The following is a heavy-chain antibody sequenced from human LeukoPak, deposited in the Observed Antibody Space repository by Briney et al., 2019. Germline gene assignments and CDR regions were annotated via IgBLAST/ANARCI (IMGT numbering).Heavy chain of an antibody. V-gene: IGHV3-74*01. D-gene: IGHD3-22*01. Sequence: GGSLRLSCAASGITFGNNWMHWVRQGPGKGLVWISRINSDGGGAIYADSVKGRFTISRDNSKNTLYLQMNSLRAEDTAVYYCARELTYYYDSSGYLALGYWGQGTLVTVSS. CDR1: GITFGNNW. CDR3: ARELTYYYDSSGYLALGY. J-gene: IGHJ4*02. CDR2: INSDGGGA.